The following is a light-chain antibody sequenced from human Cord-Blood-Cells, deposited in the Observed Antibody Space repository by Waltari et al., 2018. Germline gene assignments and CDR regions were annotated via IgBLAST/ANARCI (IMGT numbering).Light chain of an antibody. CDR3: QTWGTGIRV. CDR1: SGHSSYA. V-gene: IGLV4-69*01. CDR2: LNSDGSH. J-gene: IGLJ3*02. Sequence: QLVLTQSPSASASLGASVKLTCTLSSGHSSYAIAWHQQQPEKGPRYLMKLNSDGSHSKGDGIPDRFSGSNSGAESYLTISSLQSEDEADYYCQTWGTGIRVFGGGTKLTVL.